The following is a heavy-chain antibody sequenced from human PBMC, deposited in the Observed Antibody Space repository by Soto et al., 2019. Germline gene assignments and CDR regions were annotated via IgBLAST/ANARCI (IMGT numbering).Heavy chain of an antibody. V-gene: IGHV3-23*01. CDR3: AKVSCTNGVCYYYGMDV. CDR1: GFTFSSYA. D-gene: IGHD2-8*01. CDR2: ISGSGGST. Sequence: EVQLLESGGGLVQPGGSLRLSCAASGFTFSSYAMSWVRQAPGKGLEWVSAISGSGGSTYYADSVKGRFTISRDNSKNTLYLQMNSLRAEDTAVYYFAKVSCTNGVCYYYGMDVWGQGTTVTVSS. J-gene: IGHJ6*02.